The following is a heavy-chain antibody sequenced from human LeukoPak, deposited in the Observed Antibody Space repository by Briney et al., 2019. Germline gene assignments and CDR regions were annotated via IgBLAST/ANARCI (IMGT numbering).Heavy chain of an antibody. V-gene: IGHV3-23*01. Sequence: GGSLRVSCAASGFTFSRSAMTWVRQTPGKGLDWVSSSSSGNTYYADSVKGRFTISRDNSKNMLYLQMNSLRAEDTAVYYCVKGRISEDGLDFWGQGTLVTVSS. CDR2: SSSSGNT. D-gene: IGHD6-13*01. CDR3: VKGRISEDGLDF. J-gene: IGHJ4*02. CDR1: GFTFSRSA.